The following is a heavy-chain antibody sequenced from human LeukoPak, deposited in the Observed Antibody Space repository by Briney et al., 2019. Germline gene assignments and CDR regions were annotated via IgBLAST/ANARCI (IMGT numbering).Heavy chain of an antibody. J-gene: IGHJ4*02. CDR1: GFSLSTTGMG. Sequence: SGPTLVKPTQTLTLTCTFSGFSLSTTGMGVGWIRQPPGKALEWLALIYWDDDKRYSPSLKGRLTITKDTSKNQVVLTMTNMDPVDTATYYCAHFGWSAHLDYWGQGTLVTVSS. V-gene: IGHV2-5*02. CDR2: IYWDDDK. CDR3: AHFGWSAHLDY. D-gene: IGHD6-19*01.